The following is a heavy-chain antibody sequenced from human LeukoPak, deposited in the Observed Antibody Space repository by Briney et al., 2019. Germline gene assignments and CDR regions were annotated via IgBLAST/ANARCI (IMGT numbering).Heavy chain of an antibody. J-gene: IGHJ4*02. V-gene: IGHV4-39*01. CDR3: ARQPVVNRGAVASNFDS. CDR2: IYYRGNT. Sequence: SETLSLTCTVSGGLITTTTCYWGWIRQSPGKGLEWIASIYYRGNTYYNASLESRVSISIDTSKNQFSLKLNSMNAADTAVYFCARQPVVNRGAVASNFDSWGQGTLVTVSA. D-gene: IGHD6-19*01. CDR1: GGLITTTTCY.